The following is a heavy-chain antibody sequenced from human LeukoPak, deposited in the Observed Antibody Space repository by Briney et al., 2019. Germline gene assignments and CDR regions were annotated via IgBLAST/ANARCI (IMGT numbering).Heavy chain of an antibody. CDR2: IYYSGST. D-gene: IGHD6-6*01. Sequence: PSETLSLTCTVSGGSVSSYCWSWIRQPPGMGLEWIGNIYYSGSTNYNPSLKSRVTISVETSKNQFSLNLSSVTAADTAVYYCARRTDSGSWYFDLWGRGTLVTVSS. CDR3: ARRTDSGSWYFDL. J-gene: IGHJ2*01. V-gene: IGHV4-59*02. CDR1: GGSVSSYC.